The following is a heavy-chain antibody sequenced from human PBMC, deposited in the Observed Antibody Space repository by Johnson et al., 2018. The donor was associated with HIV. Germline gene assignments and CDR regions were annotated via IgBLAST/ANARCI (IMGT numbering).Heavy chain of an antibody. CDR3: ARGGWGDAFDI. CDR2: INSDGSST. V-gene: IGHV3-11*06. J-gene: IGHJ3*02. CDR1: GFTFSDYY. Sequence: VQLVESGGGLVKPGGSLRLSCAASGFTFSDYYMSWIRQAPGKGLEWVSRINSDGSSTTYADSVRGRFTISRDNAKNTLYLQMNSLRAEDTAVYYCARGGWGDAFDIWGQGTMVTVSS. D-gene: IGHD3-16*01.